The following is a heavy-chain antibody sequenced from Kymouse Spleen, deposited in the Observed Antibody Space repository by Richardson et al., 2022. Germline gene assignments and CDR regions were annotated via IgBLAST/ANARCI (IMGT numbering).Heavy chain of an antibody. D-gene: IGHD4-23*01,IGHD7-27*02. CDR3: AKEGPSNSYFDY. J-gene: IGHJ4*02. CDR1: GFTFDDYA. CDR2: ISWNSGSI. V-gene: IGHV3-9*01. Sequence: EVQLVESGGGLVQPGRSLRLSCAASGFTFDDYAMHWVRQAPGKGLEWVSGISWNSGSIGYADSVKGRFTISRDNAKNSLYLQMNSLRAEDTALYYCAKEGPSNSYFDYWGQGTLVTVSS.